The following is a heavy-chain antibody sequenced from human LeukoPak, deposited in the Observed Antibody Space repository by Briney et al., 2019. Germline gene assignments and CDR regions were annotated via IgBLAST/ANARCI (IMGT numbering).Heavy chain of an antibody. J-gene: IGHJ2*01. V-gene: IGHV4-30-4*01. CDR3: ARGIGYFDL. D-gene: IGHD6-13*01. CDR2: IYYSGST. Sequence: SETLSLTCTVSGGSISSGDYFWSWIRQPPGKGLEWIGYIYYSGSTYYNPSLKSRVTISLDTSKNQFSLKLTSVTAADTAVYFCARGIGYFDLWGHGTLVTVSS. CDR1: GGSISSGDYF.